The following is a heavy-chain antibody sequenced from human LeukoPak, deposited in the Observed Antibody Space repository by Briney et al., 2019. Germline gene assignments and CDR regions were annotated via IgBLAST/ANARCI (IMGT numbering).Heavy chain of an antibody. J-gene: IGHJ4*02. CDR3: ARDSSGYDTLDY. CDR2: IYYSGSN. Sequence: SETLSLTCTVSGGSISSYYWSWIRQPPGKGLEWMGYIYYSGSNYYNPSLKSRVTISVDTSKNQFSLKLSSVTAADTAVYYCARDSSGYDTLDYWGQGTLVTVSS. V-gene: IGHV4-59*01. D-gene: IGHD5-12*01. CDR1: GGSISSYY.